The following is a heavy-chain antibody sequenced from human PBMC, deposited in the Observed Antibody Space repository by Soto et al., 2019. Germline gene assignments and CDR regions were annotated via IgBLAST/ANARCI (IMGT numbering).Heavy chain of an antibody. CDR1: GYTFTTPT. Sequence: QVQLVQSGAEVKRPGPSVKVFCKASGYTFTTPTMHWVRQAPGQGLEWMGWMNGGNGNTKYSQKFQVRDTFTRDTFASTAYMELSSLRSEDTAVYYCTRLETDYWGQGTLVTVSS. J-gene: IGHJ4*02. CDR3: TRLETDY. CDR2: MNGGNGNT. V-gene: IGHV1-3*01.